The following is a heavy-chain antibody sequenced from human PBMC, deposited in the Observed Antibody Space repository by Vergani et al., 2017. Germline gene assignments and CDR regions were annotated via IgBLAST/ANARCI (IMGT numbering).Heavy chain of an antibody. V-gene: IGHV1-69-2*01. Sequence: EVQLVQSGAEVKKPGATMKISCKVSGYTFTDHYMHWVKQAPGKGLEWMGLVDPEDGEKIYAEKFKGRVTIAADTSTDTAHLELSSLRSEDTAVYYCATPQTVTTGGMEVLVQGTTVSVSS. CDR1: GYTFTDHY. CDR3: ATPQTVTTGGMEV. CDR2: VDPEDGEK. D-gene: IGHD4-17*01. J-gene: IGHJ6*02.